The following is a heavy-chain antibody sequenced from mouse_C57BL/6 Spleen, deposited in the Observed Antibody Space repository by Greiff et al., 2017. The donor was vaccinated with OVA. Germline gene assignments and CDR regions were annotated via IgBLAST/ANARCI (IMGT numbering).Heavy chain of an antibody. J-gene: IGHJ2*01. CDR3: ARSYYGSSY. Sequence: VKLQQPGAELVKPGASVKMSCKASGYTFTSYWITWVKQRPGQGLAWIGDIYPGSGSTNYNEKFKSKATLTVDTSSSTAYMQLSSLTSEDSAVYYCARSYYGSSYWGQGTTLTVSS. CDR2: IYPGSGST. CDR1: GYTFTSYW. V-gene: IGHV1-55*01. D-gene: IGHD1-1*01.